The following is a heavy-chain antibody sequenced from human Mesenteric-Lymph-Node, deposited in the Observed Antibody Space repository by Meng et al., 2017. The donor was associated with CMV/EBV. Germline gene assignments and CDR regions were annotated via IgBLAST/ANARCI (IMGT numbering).Heavy chain of an antibody. CDR2: IYYSGIT. Sequence: SETLSLTCTVSGGSISSGSYYWSWIRQPPGKGLEWIGYIYYSGITNYNPSLKSRVTMSVDTSKNQFSLKLSSVTAADTAVYYCARDRGRTVSQYDYYGMDVWGQGTTVTVSS. CDR1: GGSISSGSYY. D-gene: IGHD4-11*01. CDR3: ARDRGRTVSQYDYYGMDV. J-gene: IGHJ6*02. V-gene: IGHV4-61*01.